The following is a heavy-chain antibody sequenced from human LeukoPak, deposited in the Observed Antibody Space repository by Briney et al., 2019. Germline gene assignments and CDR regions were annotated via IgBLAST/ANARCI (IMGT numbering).Heavy chain of an antibody. D-gene: IGHD3-16*01. CDR2: ISYDGSNK. CDR1: GFTFSSYG. J-gene: IGHJ4*02. V-gene: IGHV3-30*18. CDR3: AKDSYGWPPTYYFDY. Sequence: PGRSLRLSCAASGFTFSSYGMHWVRQAPGKGLEWVAVISYDGSNKYYADSVKGRFTISRDDSKNTLYLQMNSLRAEDTAVYYCAKDSYGWPPTYYFDYWGQGTLVTVSS.